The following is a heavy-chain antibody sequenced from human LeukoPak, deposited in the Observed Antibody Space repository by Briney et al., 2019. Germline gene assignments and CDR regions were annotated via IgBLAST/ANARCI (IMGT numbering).Heavy chain of an antibody. V-gene: IGHV4-61*05. Sequence: SETLSLTCTVSGGSISSSIYYWGWIRQPPGKGLEWIGYIYYSGSTNYNPSLKSRVTISVDTSKNQFSLKLSSVTAADTAVYYCARTRITIFGVVTLFDYWGQGTLVTVSS. CDR1: GGSISSSIYY. CDR3: ARTRITIFGVVTLFDY. D-gene: IGHD3-3*01. CDR2: IYYSGST. J-gene: IGHJ4*02.